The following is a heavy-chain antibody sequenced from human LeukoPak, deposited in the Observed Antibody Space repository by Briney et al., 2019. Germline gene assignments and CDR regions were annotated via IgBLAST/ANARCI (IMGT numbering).Heavy chain of an antibody. CDR2: IYPKSGGT. Sequence: GASVKVSCKASGYTFIDYYIHWMRQAPGQGPEWIGWIYPKSGGTNSAQKFQGRVTLTRDTSISTTYMELTGLRSDDTAVYYCARIAGTGSLNWFDPWGQGTLVTVSA. V-gene: IGHV1-2*02. J-gene: IGHJ5*02. D-gene: IGHD3-10*01. CDR1: GYTFIDYY. CDR3: ARIAGTGSLNWFDP.